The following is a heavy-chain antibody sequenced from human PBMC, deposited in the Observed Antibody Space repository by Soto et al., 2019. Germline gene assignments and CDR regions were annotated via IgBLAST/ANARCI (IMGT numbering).Heavy chain of an antibody. V-gene: IGHV1-3*01. Sequence: GASGKVSCKGAGYTVSSYAMHWVRQAPGQRLEWMGWINAGNGNTKYSQKFQGRVTITRDTSASTAYMELSSLRSEDTAVYYCARGGPPIDYWGQGTLVTVSS. D-gene: IGHD3-10*01. CDR2: INAGNGNT. CDR3: ARGGPPIDY. J-gene: IGHJ4*02. CDR1: GYTVSSYA.